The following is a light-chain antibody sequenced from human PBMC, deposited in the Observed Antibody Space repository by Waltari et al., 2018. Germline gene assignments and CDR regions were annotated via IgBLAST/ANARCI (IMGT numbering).Light chain of an antibody. CDR3: CSYAGSGTTWV. CDR1: SIDVGSYNL. CDR2: EDN. V-gene: IGLV2-23*01. J-gene: IGLJ3*02. Sequence: QSALTQPASVSGSPGQSITISCPGASIDVGSYNLVSWYQQHPGKAPKLMIYEDNKRPSGVSTRFSGSKSGNTASLTISGLQAEDEADYYCCSYAGSGTTWVFGGGTKLTVL.